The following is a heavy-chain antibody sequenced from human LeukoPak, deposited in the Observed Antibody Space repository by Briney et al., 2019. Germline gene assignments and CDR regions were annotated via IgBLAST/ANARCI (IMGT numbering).Heavy chain of an antibody. J-gene: IGHJ6*03. CDR2: IYYSGST. CDR3: ARSYGGNYYYYMDV. D-gene: IGHD4-23*01. V-gene: IGHV4-59*01. CDR1: GGSISSYY. Sequence: SETLSLTCTVSGGSISSYYWSWIRQPPGKGLEWIGYIYYSGSTNYNPSLKSRVTISVDTSKNQFSLKLSSVTAADTAVYYCARSYGGNYYYYMDVWGKGTTVTVSS.